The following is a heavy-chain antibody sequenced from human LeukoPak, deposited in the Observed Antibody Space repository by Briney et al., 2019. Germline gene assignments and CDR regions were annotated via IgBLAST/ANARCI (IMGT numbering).Heavy chain of an antibody. CDR3: ATDLSFFGVVSLRNY. CDR2: FDPEDGET. CDR1: GYTLTELS. V-gene: IGHV1-24*01. Sequence: ASVKVSCKVSGYTLTELSMHWVRQAPGKGLEWMGGFDPEDGETIYAQKFQGRVTMTEDTSTDTAYMELSSLRSEDTAVYYCATDLSFFGVVSLRNYWGQGTLVTVSS. J-gene: IGHJ4*02. D-gene: IGHD3-3*01.